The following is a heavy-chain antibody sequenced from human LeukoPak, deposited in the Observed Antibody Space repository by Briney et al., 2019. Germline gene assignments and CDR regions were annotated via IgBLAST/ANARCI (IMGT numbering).Heavy chain of an antibody. CDR2: IYYSANT. Sequence: SETLSLTCTVSGGSISSTGYYWGWIRQPPGKGLEWIGNIYYSANTYYNPSLKSRVTISVDTSKNYFSLKLSSVTAADTAVYYCARRVVESSSSYGGWDLHMHVWGQETTVSVSS. V-gene: IGHV4-39*02. D-gene: IGHD6-6*01. CDR1: GGSISSTGYY. J-gene: IGHJ6*02. CDR3: ARRVVESSSSYGGWDLHMHV.